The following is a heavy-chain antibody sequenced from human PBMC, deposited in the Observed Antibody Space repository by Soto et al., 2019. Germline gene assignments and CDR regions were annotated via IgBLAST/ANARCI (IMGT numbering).Heavy chain of an antibody. CDR1: GYTFTSYG. CDR2: ISAYNGNT. J-gene: IGHJ4*02. Sequence: QVQLVQSGAEVKKPGASVKVSCKASGYTFTSYGISWVRQAPGQGLEWMGWISAYNGNTNYAKKLQGRGNMTTDTSTRTAYVELRSLISDDSAVYYCARLGSSGYYSFSRGFYAPPPEYWGQGTLVTVSS. V-gene: IGHV1-18*01. CDR3: ARLGSSGYYSFSRGFYAPPPEY. D-gene: IGHD3-22*01.